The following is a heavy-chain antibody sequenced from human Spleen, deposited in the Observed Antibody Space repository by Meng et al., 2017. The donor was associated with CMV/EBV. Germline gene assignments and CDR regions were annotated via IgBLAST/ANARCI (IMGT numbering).Heavy chain of an antibody. Sequence: SETLSLTCTVSGGSISSYYWSWIRQPPGKGLEWIGYIYYSGSTNYNPSLKSRVTISVDTSKNQFSLKLSSVTAADTAVYYCARDGCSGGSCNLYYYYGMDVWGQGTTVTVSS. CDR3: ARDGCSGGSCNLYYYYGMDV. D-gene: IGHD2-15*01. CDR2: IYYSGST. V-gene: IGHV4-59*01. J-gene: IGHJ6*02. CDR1: GGSISSYY.